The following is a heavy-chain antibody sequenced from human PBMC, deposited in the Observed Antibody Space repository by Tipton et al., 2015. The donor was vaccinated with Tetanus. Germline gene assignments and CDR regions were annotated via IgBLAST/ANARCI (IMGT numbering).Heavy chain of an antibody. V-gene: IGHV1-18*01. J-gene: IGHJ6*02. CDR2: ISPFTGDT. CDR1: GYTFTHYG. CDR3: ARDRAVPVQAYGTDV. D-gene: IGHD6-19*01. Sequence: QVQLVQSGAEVKKPGASVKVSCKASGYTFTHYGISWVRQAPGQGLEWVGWISPFTGDTEYAQNLQDRLILTTGTSTATAYVEVRSLTSDDTAVYYCARDRAVPVQAYGTDVWGQGTSVTVSS.